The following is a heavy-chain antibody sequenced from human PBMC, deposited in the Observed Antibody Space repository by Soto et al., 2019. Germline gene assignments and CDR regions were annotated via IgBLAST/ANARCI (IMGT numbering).Heavy chain of an antibody. J-gene: IGHJ4*02. Sequence: GGSLRLSCAASGFTFSSYAMTWVRQAPGKGLEWVSGISGSGIGTYYVDSVKGRFTISRDNSKNTLYLQMNSLRAEDTAVFYCAKDPSLGSHGIDYWGQGTLVTVSS. V-gene: IGHV3-23*01. CDR3: AKDPSLGSHGIDY. CDR2: ISGSGIGT. CDR1: GFTFSSYA. D-gene: IGHD7-27*01.